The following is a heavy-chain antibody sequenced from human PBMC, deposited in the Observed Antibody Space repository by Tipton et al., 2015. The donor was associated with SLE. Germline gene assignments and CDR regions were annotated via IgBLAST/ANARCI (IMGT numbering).Heavy chain of an antibody. CDR3: ARDVGGYSYGYSGGYFDY. J-gene: IGHJ4*02. D-gene: IGHD5-18*01. CDR1: GYTFTYRY. V-gene: IGHV1-45*02. Sequence: QVQLVQSGAEVKKTGSSVKVSCKASGYTFTYRYLHWVRQAPGQALEWMGWITPFTGNTNYAQKFQDRVTITRDRSMSTAYMELRSLRSDDTAVYYCARDVGGYSYGYSGGYFDYWGQGTLVTVSS. CDR2: ITPFTGNT.